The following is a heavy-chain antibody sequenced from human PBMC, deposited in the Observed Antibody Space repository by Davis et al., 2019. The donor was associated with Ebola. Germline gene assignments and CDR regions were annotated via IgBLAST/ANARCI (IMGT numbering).Heavy chain of an antibody. CDR2: ISSDSDYI. CDR1: GFTFSTYS. V-gene: IGHV3-21*01. Sequence: GGSLRLSCAASGFTFSTYSMSWVRQAPGKGLEWVSSISSDSDYIYYADSVKGRFTISRDNAKNSLYLQMNSLRAEDTAVYYCARDGLIPTSYCSGGSCYSDYGMDVWGKGTTVTVSS. J-gene: IGHJ6*04. D-gene: IGHD2-15*01. CDR3: ARDGLIPTSYCSGGSCYSDYGMDV.